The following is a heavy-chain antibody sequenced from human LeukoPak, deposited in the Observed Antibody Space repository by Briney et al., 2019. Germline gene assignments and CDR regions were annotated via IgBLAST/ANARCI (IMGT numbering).Heavy chain of an antibody. Sequence: PSQTLSLTCTVSGGSISSGGDYWSWIRQPPGKGLEWIGEINHSGSTNYNPSLKSRVTISVDTSKNQFSLKLSSVTAADTAVYYCARHSTFFGVVIIKGRVRGPFDYWGQGTLVTVSS. CDR3: ARHSTFFGVVIIKGRVRGPFDY. D-gene: IGHD3-3*01. V-gene: IGHV4-39*01. J-gene: IGHJ4*02. CDR1: GGSISSGGDY. CDR2: INHSGST.